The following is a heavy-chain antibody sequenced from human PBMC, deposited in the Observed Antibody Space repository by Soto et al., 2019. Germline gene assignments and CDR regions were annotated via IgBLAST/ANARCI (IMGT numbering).Heavy chain of an antibody. CDR3: ARPGGYDSSGFSRSAEYFQY. D-gene: IGHD3-22*01. V-gene: IGHV3-30-3*01. CDR1: GFTFSSYA. CDR2: ISYDGSNK. J-gene: IGHJ1*01. Sequence: QVQLVESGGGVVQPGRSLRLSCAASGFTFSSYAMHWVRQAPGKGLEWVAIISYDGSNKYYADSVKGRFTISRDNSKNTLYLQMNSLRAEDTAVYYCARPGGYDSSGFSRSAEYFQYWGQGTLFTVSS.